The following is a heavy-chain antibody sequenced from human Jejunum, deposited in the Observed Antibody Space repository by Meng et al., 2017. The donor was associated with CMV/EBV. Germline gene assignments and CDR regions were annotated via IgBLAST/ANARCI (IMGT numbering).Heavy chain of an antibody. CDR2: ISSSSNYI. D-gene: IGHD3-10*01. CDR3: ARDPDHDRYGSGRCLDY. V-gene: IGHV3-21*01. J-gene: IGHJ4*02. Sequence: SNDVMTWVRQAPGKGLEWVSSISSSSNYIYYADSVEGRFTISRDNSKNSLYLQMTSPRAEDTAVYYCARDPDHDRYGSGRCLDYWGQGTLVTVSS. CDR1: SNDV.